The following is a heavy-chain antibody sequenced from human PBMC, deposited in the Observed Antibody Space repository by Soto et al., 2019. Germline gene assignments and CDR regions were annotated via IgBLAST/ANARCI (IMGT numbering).Heavy chain of an antibody. D-gene: IGHD3-16*01. CDR3: ARGGYYDNVWGKLSHYGLDN. V-gene: IGHV1-8*01. Sequence: ASVKVSCKASGYTFTSYDINWVRQATGQGPEWMGWMNPDSGNTGYVQKFQGRVTMTADRSTRTVYLDLRSLKSNDTAVYYCARGGYYDNVWGKLSHYGLDNWGQGTSVTVSS. CDR1: GYTFTSYD. CDR2: MNPDSGNT. J-gene: IGHJ6*02.